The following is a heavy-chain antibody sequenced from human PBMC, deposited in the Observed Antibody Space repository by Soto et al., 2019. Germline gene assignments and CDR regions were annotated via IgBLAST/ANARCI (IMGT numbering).Heavy chain of an antibody. CDR2: IYYSGST. D-gene: IGHD4-17*01. J-gene: IGHJ4*02. CDR1: GGSISSSSYY. V-gene: IGHV4-39*01. Sequence: QLQLQESGPGLVKPSETLSLTCTVSGGSISSSSYYWGWIRQPPGKGLEWIGSIYYSGSTYYNPSLKSRVTISVDTSKHQFSLKLCSVTAADTAVYYCARRPNSGDYGGDFDYWGQGTLVTVSS. CDR3: ARRPNSGDYGGDFDY.